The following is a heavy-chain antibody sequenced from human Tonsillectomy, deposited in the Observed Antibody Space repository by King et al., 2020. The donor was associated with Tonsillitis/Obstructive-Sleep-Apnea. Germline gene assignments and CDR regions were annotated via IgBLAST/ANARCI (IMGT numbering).Heavy chain of an antibody. J-gene: IGHJ3*02. CDR2: ISYDGSNN. D-gene: IGHD2-2*02. CDR1: GFTFSTYA. CDR3: ARDKDCSSTSCYNAFDI. V-gene: IGHV3-30*04. Sequence: VQLVESGGGVVQPGRSLRLSCAASGFTFSTYAMHWVRQAPGKGLEWVAVISYDGSNNYYADSVRGRFSISRDNSKSTLYLQMNSLRAEDTAVYFCARDKDCSSTSCYNAFDIWGQGTMVTVSS.